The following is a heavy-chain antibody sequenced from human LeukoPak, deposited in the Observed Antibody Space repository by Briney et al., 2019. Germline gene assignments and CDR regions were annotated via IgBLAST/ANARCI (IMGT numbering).Heavy chain of an antibody. CDR3: AREGQDSYGFDM. D-gene: IGHD6-6*01. V-gene: IGHV3-48*03. J-gene: IGHJ3*02. CDR1: GFTFSSYE. CDR2: ISESGTTI. Sequence: PGGSLRLSCAASGFTFSSYEMHWVRQAPGKGLEWVSYISESGTTIYYADSVKGRITISRDNAKNSLYLQMNSLRAEDTAVYYCAREGQDSYGFDMWGQGTMVTVSS.